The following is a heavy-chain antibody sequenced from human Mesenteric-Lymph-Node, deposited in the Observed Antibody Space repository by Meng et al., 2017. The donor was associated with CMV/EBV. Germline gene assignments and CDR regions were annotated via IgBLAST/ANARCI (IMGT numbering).Heavy chain of an antibody. V-gene: IGHV1-2*02. D-gene: IGHD2-2*01. CDR1: GYTFTAYH. J-gene: IGHJ6*02. Sequence: ASVKVSCKASGYTFTAYHIHWVRQASGQGLEWMGSINPNTGDTTYAQKFQGRVTMTRDTSIKTAYMELTSLKSDDTAVYYCARVVGGFVVVPALYYYYGMDVWGQGTTVTVSS. CDR3: ARVVGGFVVVPALYYYYGMDV. CDR2: INPNTGDT.